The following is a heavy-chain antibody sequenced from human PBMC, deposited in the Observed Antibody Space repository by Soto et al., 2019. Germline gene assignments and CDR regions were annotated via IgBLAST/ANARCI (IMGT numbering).Heavy chain of an antibody. D-gene: IGHD3-22*01. CDR1: GFSLSTSGVG. V-gene: IGHV2-5*02. CDR3: ALKDDDSSGRWEYTWFDP. CDR2: IYWDDDK. J-gene: IGHJ5*02. Sequence: QITLKESGPTLVKPTQTLTLTCTFSGFSLSTSGVGVGWIRQPPGKALEWLALIYWDDDKRYSPSLKSRLTITKDXTKXHXALTVTNMDPVDTATYYCALKDDDSSGRWEYTWFDPWGQGTLVTVSS.